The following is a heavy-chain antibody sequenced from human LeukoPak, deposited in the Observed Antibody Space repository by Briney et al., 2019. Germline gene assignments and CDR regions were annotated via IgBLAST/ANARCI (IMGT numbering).Heavy chain of an antibody. Sequence: SETLSLTCTVSGGSSRSYYWSWIRQPPGKGLEWIGYIHYSGSTNYNPSLKSRVTILGDTSKNRFSLRLTSVTAADTAVYYCAGGMGSSWAGETYFDYWGREPWSPSPQ. D-gene: IGHD6-13*01. CDR2: IHYSGST. CDR3: AGGMGSSWAGETYFDY. CDR1: GGSSRSYY. J-gene: IGHJ4*02. V-gene: IGHV4-59*01.